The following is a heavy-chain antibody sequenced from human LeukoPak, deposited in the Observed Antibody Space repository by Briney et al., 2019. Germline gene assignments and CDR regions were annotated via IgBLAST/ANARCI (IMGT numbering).Heavy chain of an antibody. Sequence: GGSLRLSCAASGFTVSSNYMSWVRQAPGKGLEWVSVIYSGGSTYYADSVKGRFTISRDNSKNTLYLQMNSLRAEDTAVYYCARDSISGAVVGYYFDYWGQGTLVTVSS. J-gene: IGHJ4*02. CDR1: GFTVSSNY. CDR2: IYSGGST. CDR3: ARDSISGAVVGYYFDY. D-gene: IGHD6-19*01. V-gene: IGHV3-53*01.